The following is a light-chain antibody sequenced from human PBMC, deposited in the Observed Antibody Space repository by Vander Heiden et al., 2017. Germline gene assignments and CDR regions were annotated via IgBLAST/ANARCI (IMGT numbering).Light chain of an antibody. Sequence: QSVLTQPPSASGPPGQRVTISCSGSSSNIGSNTVNWYQQLPGTAPKLLIYSNNQRPSGVPDRFSGSKSGTSASLAISGLQSEDEADYYCAAWDDSLNARVFGGGTKLTVL. CDR3: AAWDDSLNARV. J-gene: IGLJ3*02. V-gene: IGLV1-44*01. CDR2: SNN. CDR1: SSNIGSNT.